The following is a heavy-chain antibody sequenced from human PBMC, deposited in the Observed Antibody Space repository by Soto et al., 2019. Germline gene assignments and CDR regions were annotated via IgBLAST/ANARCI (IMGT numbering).Heavy chain of an antibody. CDR1: GFTFDDYA. CDR2: ISWNSGSI. V-gene: IGHV3-9*01. J-gene: IGHJ4*02. Sequence: PGGSLRLSCAASGFTFDDYAMHWVRQAPGKGLEWVSGISWNSGSIGYADSVKGRFTISRDNAKNSLYLQMNSLRAEDTALYYCAKDPDSGYDEYYFDYWGQGTLVTVSS. CDR3: AKDPDSGYDEYYFDY. D-gene: IGHD5-12*01.